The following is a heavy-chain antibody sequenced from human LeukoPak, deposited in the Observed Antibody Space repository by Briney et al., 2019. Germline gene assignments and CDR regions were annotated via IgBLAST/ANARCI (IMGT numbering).Heavy chain of an antibody. J-gene: IGHJ4*02. V-gene: IGHV1-69*05. CDR2: IIPIFGTA. D-gene: IGHD6-19*01. CDR3: ARDPFPGQWLVLGYFDY. CDR1: GGTFSSYA. Sequence: GASVKVSCKASGGTFSSYAISWVRQAPGQGLEWMGRIIPIFGTANYAQKFQGRVTITTDDSTSTAYMEMSSLRSEDTAVYYCARDPFPGQWLVLGYFDYWGQGTLVTVSS.